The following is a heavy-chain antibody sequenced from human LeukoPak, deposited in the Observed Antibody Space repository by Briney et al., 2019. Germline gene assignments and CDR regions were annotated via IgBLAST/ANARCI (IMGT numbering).Heavy chain of an antibody. J-gene: IGHJ4*02. V-gene: IGHV4-38-2*02. D-gene: IGHD6-19*01. CDR3: ARVGGYSSGWYLDY. CDR1: GYSISSGYY. Sequence: PSETLSLTCTVSGYSISSGYYWGWIRPPPGKGLEWIGNIYHSGYTYYNPSLKSRVTISVDTSKNQFSLKLTSVPAADTAVYYCARVGGYSSGWYLDYWGQGTLVTVSS. CDR2: IYHSGYT.